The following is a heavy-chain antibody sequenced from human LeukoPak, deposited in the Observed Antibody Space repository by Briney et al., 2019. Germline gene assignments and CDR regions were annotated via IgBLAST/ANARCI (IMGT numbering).Heavy chain of an antibody. Sequence: GASVKVSCKASGYTFTSYGISWVRQAPGQGLEWMGWIIAYNGNTNYAQKLQGRVTMTTDTSTSTAYMELRSLRSDDTAVYYCARDPPIAVAGLPHFDYWGQRNLVTVSS. CDR3: ARDPPIAVAGLPHFDY. D-gene: IGHD6-19*01. V-gene: IGHV1-18*01. CDR1: GYTFTSYG. CDR2: IIAYNGNT. J-gene: IGHJ4*02.